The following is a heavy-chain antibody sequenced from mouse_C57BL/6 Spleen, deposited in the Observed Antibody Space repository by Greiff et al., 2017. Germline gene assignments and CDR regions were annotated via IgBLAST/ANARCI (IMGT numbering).Heavy chain of an antibody. CDR1: GYTFTGYW. D-gene: IGHD2-4*01. CDR2: IHPNSGST. CDR3: ARSDYDNASFDY. V-gene: IGHV1-64*01. J-gene: IGHJ2*01. Sequence: VQLQQPGAELVKPGASVKLSCKASGYTFTGYWMHWVKQRPGQGLEWIGMIHPNSGSTNYNEKFKSKATLTVDKSSSADYMQLSSLTSEASAVYCCARSDYDNASFDYWGQGTTLTVSS.